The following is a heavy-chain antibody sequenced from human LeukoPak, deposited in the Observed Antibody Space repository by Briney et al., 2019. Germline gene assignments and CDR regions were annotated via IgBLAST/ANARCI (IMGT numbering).Heavy chain of an antibody. V-gene: IGHV3-23*01. CDR3: AKGGNYAPLDY. CDR1: GFIFSSYA. CDR2: ISTSGSDT. J-gene: IGHJ4*02. Sequence: GGSLRLSCAASGFIFSSYAMSWVRQAPGKGLEWVSAISTSGSDTIYTDSVKDRFTISRDNSKNTLYLQMNSLRAEDTAVYYCAKGGNYAPLDYWGQGSLVTVSS. D-gene: IGHD1-7*01.